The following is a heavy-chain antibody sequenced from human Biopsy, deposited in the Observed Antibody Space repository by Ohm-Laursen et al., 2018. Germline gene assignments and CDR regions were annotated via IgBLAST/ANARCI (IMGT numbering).Heavy chain of an antibody. V-gene: IGHV4-59*07. D-gene: IGHD7-27*01. CDR2: IYYTGHT. CDR1: GGSIKSYY. CDR3: ARLTGDPSY. J-gene: IGHJ4*02. Sequence: SDTLSLTCPVSGGSIKSYYWNWIRQSPGKGLEWIGFIYYTGHTNYNPSLKSRVTISVDTSKNQFSLKVISVTAADTAVYYCARLTGDPSYWGQGILVTVSS.